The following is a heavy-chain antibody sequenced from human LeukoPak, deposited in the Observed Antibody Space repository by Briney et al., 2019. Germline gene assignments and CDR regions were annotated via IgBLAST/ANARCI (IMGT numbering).Heavy chain of an antibody. CDR3: AREGYYDSSGYYKNAFDI. CDR2: IIPIFGIA. D-gene: IGHD3-22*01. CDR1: GGTFSSYA. Sequence: ASVKVSCKASGGTFSSYAISWVRQAPGQGLEWMGGIIPIFGIANYAQKFQGRVTITADKSTSTAYMELSSLRSEDTAVYYCAREGYYDSSGYYKNAFDIWGQGTMVTVSS. V-gene: IGHV1-69*10. J-gene: IGHJ3*02.